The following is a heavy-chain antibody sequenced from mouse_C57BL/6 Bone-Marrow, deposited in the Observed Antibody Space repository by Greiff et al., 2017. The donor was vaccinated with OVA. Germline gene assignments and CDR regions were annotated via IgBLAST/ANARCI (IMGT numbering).Heavy chain of an antibody. CDR3: ARAYYSPAWFAY. Sequence: EVKLMESGGGLVQPGGSLKLSCAASGFTFSDYYMYWVRQTPEKRLEWVAYISNGGGSTYYPDTVKGRFTISRDNAKNTLYLQMSGLKAEDTAMYYCARAYYSPAWFAYWGQGTLVTVSA. CDR2: ISNGGGST. D-gene: IGHD2-12*01. V-gene: IGHV5-12*01. CDR1: GFTFSDYY. J-gene: IGHJ3*01.